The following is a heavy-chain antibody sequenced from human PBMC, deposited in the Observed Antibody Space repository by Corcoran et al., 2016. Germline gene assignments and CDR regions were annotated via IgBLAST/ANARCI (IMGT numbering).Heavy chain of an antibody. CDR2: ISYDGSNK. J-gene: IGHJ4*02. V-gene: IGHV3-30*18. D-gene: IGHD2-15*01. CDR1: GFTFSSYG. Sequence: QVQLVESGGGVVQPGRSLRLSCAASGFTFSSYGMHWVRQAPGKGLEWVAVISYDGSNKYYADSVKGRFTISRDNSKNTLYLQMNSLRAEDTAVYYCAKELGYCSGGSCYFPLDYWGQGTLVTVSS. CDR3: AKELGYCSGGSCYFPLDY.